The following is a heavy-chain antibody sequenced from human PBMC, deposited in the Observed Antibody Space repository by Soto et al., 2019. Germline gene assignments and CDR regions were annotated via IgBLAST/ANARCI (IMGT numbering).Heavy chain of an antibody. V-gene: IGHV3-23*01. D-gene: IGHD3-9*01. J-gene: IGHJ4*02. Sequence: WGSLRLSCAASGFTFSSYAIILVRHSPGKWLEWVSAISGSGGSTYYADSVKGRFTISRDNSKNTLYLQMNSLRAEDTAVYYCAKARYFDWFPPLFDYWGQGTLVTVSS. CDR1: GFTFSSYA. CDR3: AKARYFDWFPPLFDY. CDR2: ISGSGGST.